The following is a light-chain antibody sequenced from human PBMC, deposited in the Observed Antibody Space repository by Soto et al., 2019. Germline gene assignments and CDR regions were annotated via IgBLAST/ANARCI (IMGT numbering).Light chain of an antibody. CDR2: GAS. V-gene: IGKV3-15*01. Sequence: EIVMTQSPATLSVSPGERATLFCRASQSISNNLVWYQQKPGQAPRPLIYGASTRATGIPARFSGSGSGTDFPLTISSVQSEEFALYYCQQYNNWPYTFGQGTKLEIK. CDR1: QSISNN. J-gene: IGKJ2*01. CDR3: QQYNNWPYT.